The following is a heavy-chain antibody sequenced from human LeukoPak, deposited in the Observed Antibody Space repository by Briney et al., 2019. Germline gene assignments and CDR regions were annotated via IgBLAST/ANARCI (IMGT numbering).Heavy chain of an antibody. CDR1: GFTVSSNY. J-gene: IGHJ4*02. Sequence: GGSLRLSCAASGFTVSSNYMSWVRQAPGKGLEWVSAISGSGGSTYYADSVKGRFTISRDNAKNTLYLQMNSLRAEDTAVYYCARPRSDYWGQGTLVTVSS. CDR3: ARPRSDY. D-gene: IGHD5-12*01. V-gene: IGHV3-23*01. CDR2: ISGSGGST.